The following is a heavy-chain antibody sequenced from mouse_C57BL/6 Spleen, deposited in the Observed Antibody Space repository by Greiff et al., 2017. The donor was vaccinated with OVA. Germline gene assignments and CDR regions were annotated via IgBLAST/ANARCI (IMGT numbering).Heavy chain of an antibody. J-gene: IGHJ2*01. D-gene: IGHD2-4*01. CDR2: INYDGSST. V-gene: IGHV5-16*01. Sequence: EVKLLESEGGLVQPGSSMKLSCTASGFTFSDYYMAWVRQVPEKGLEWVANINYDGSSTYYLDSLKSRFIISRDNAKNILYLQMSSLKSEDTATYYCARGDYEDYFDYWGQGTTLTVSS. CDR1: GFTFSDYY. CDR3: ARGDYEDYFDY.